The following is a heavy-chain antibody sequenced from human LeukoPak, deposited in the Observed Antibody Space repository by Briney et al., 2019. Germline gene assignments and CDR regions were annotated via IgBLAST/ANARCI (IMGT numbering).Heavy chain of an antibody. D-gene: IGHD2-2*01. CDR3: ASTASDCSSTSCYWGRYYYYGMDV. V-gene: IGHV4-39*01. CDR2: IYYSGST. Sequence: ASETLSLTCTVSGVSISSSSYYWGWIRQPPGKGLEWIGSIYYSGSTYYNPSLKSRVTISVDTSKNQFSLKLSSVTAADTAVYYCASTASDCSSTSCYWGRYYYYGMDVWGQGTTVTVSS. J-gene: IGHJ6*02. CDR1: GVSISSSSYY.